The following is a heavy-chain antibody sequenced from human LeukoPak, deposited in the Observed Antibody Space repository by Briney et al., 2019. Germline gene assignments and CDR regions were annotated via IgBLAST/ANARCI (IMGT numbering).Heavy chain of an antibody. CDR1: GGSISSGDFP. D-gene: IGHD3-10*01. CDR2: IFHTGHT. V-gene: IGHV4-30-2*01. Sequence: PSQTLSLTCAVSGGSISSGDFPWSWNRQPPGKGLEWIGYIFHTGHTSYNPSLKSRVTISVDMSKNQLSLRLTSVTAADTAVYYCARGFYGAGSHFDYWGQGTLVTVSS. J-gene: IGHJ4*02. CDR3: ARGFYGAGSHFDY.